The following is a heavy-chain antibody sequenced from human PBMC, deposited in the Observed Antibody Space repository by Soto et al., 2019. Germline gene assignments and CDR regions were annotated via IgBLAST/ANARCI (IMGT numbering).Heavy chain of an antibody. V-gene: IGHV3-33*01. D-gene: IGHD6-19*01. CDR1: GFTFSSYG. CDR3: ARDPPQWLEDLSGRDV. Sequence: GGSLRLSCAASGFTFSSYGMHWVRQAPGKGLEWVAVIWYDGSNKYYADSVKGRFTISRDNSKNTLYLQMNSLRAEDTAVYYCARDPPQWLEDLSGRDVGGQGTTVTVSS. CDR2: IWYDGSNK. J-gene: IGHJ6*02.